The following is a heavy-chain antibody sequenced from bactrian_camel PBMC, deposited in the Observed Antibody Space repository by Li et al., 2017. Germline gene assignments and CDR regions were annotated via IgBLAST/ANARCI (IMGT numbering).Heavy chain of an antibody. Sequence: HVQLVESGGRSVEVGGSLKLSCAASGTGDGSELKCRAWFRRPPGKEREGIAVIDSDGDTAYAESLKDRFTISVDNAENTLYLQMNSLKPDDTAKYYCAAEAWGGFSCVTAWRGVKFHYWGQGTQVTVS. J-gene: IGHJ4*01. D-gene: IGHD1*01. CDR1: GTGDGSELKC. CDR2: IDSDGDT. V-gene: IGHV3S53*01. CDR3: AAEAWGGFSCVTAWRGVKFHY.